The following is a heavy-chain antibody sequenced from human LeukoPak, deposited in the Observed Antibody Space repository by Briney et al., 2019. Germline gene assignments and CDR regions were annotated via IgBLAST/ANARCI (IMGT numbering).Heavy chain of an antibody. J-gene: IGHJ4*02. Sequence: SETLSLTCAVSGGSISSSNWWSWVRQPPGKGLEWIGEIYHSGSTNYNPSLKSRVTISVDTSKNQLSLKLSSVTAADTAVYYCARHLRWRTSFSPFDYWGQGTLVTVSS. CDR1: GGSISSSNW. CDR2: IYHSGST. CDR3: ARHLRWRTSFSPFDY. V-gene: IGHV4-4*02. D-gene: IGHD3/OR15-3a*01.